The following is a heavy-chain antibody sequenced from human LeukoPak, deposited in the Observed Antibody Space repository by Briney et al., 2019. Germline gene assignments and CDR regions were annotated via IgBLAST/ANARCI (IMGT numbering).Heavy chain of an antibody. V-gene: IGHV3-23*01. J-gene: IGHJ4*02. Sequence: GASLRLSCTASGFTFSSYAVTWVRQAPGKGLECVSTITSSGDGTYYADSVKGRFTISRDNPKNTLYLQMNSLRAEDTAVYYCAKDYDSSGYDFPFDYWGQGTLVTVSS. CDR2: ITSSGDGT. D-gene: IGHD3-22*01. CDR1: GFTFSSYA. CDR3: AKDYDSSGYDFPFDY.